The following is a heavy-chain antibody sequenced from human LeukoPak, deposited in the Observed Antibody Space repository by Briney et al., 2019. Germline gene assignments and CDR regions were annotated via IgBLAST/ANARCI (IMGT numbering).Heavy chain of an antibody. D-gene: IGHD5-18*01. V-gene: IGHV1-2*02. CDR3: ATVGIVDTAMITYFDY. CDR2: INPNSGGT. Sequence: GASVKVSCKASGYTFTGYYMHWVRQAPGQGLEWMGWINPNSGGTNYAQKFQGRVTMTRDTSISTAYMELSRLRSDDTAVYYCATVGIVDTAMITYFDYWGQGTLVTVSS. J-gene: IGHJ4*02. CDR1: GYTFTGYY.